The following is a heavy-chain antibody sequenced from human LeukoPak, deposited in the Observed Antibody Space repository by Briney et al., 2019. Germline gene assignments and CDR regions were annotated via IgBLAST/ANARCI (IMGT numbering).Heavy chain of an antibody. V-gene: IGHV4-34*01. D-gene: IGHD6-6*01. Sequence: PSETLSLTCAVYGGSFSGYYWSWIRQPPGKGLEWIGEINHSGSTNYNPSLKSRVTISVDTSKNQFSLKLSSVTAADTAVYYCARGGGLGSSSLYYYYYMDVWGKGTTVTVSS. J-gene: IGHJ6*03. CDR3: ARGGGLGSSSLYYYYYMDV. CDR1: GGSFSGYY. CDR2: INHSGST.